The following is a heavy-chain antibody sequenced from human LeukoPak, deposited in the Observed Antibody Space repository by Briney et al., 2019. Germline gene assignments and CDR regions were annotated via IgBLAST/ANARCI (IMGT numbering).Heavy chain of an antibody. J-gene: IGHJ4*02. D-gene: IGHD3-10*01. V-gene: IGHV3-43*02. CDR3: VKASRNYYGSGSPVDFDY. CDR2: INGDGGSR. CDR1: GFTFDDYA. Sequence: PGGSLRLSCAASGFTFDDYAMRWVRQVPGKGLEWVSLINGDGGSRTYADSVKGRFIISRDNNKNFLYLQMNSLRTEDSALYYCVKASRNYYGSGSPVDFDYWGQGTLVTVSS.